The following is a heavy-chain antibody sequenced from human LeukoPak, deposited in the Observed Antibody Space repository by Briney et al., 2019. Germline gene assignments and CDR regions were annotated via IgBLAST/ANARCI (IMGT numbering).Heavy chain of an antibody. V-gene: IGHV3-48*03. CDR1: GFTFSSYE. J-gene: IGHJ6*03. CDR3: ARDCSGGSCYVWYYYYMVV. CDR2: ISSSGSTI. D-gene: IGHD2-15*01. Sequence: GGSLRLSCAASGFTFSSYEMNWVRQAPGKGLEWVSYISSSGSTIYYADSVKGRFTISRDNAKNSLYLLMNSLRAEDTAVYYCARDCSGGSCYVWYYYYMVVWGKGTTVTVSS.